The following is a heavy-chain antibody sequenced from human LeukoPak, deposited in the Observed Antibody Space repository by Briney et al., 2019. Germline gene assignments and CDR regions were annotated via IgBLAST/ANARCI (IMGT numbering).Heavy chain of an antibody. Sequence: SGGSLRLSCAASEFTFSSFAMSWVRQPPGKGLEWVSTISSSGGSTFYAESVKGRFTISRDNNENTLYLQMNSLKTEDTAVYYCTTYITMIVVVIKDYWGQGTLVTVSS. D-gene: IGHD3-22*01. V-gene: IGHV3-23*01. J-gene: IGHJ4*02. CDR3: TTYITMIVVVIKDY. CDR1: EFTFSSFA. CDR2: ISSSGGST.